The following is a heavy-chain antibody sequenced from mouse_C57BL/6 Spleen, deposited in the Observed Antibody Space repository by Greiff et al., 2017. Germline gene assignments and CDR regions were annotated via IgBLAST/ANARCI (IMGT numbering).Heavy chain of an antibody. J-gene: IGHJ3*01. V-gene: IGHV1-59*01. Sequence: VQLQQPGAELVRPGTSVKLSCKASGYTFTSYWMPWVKQRPGQGLEWIGVIYPAGGHTNYNQKFKGKATLTVDTSSSTAYMQLSSLTSEDSAVYYCARRRSDSVEDGIAYWGQGTLVTVSA. CDR2: IYPAGGHT. CDR1: GYTFTSYW. CDR3: ARRRSDSVEDGIAY. D-gene: IGHD1-1*01.